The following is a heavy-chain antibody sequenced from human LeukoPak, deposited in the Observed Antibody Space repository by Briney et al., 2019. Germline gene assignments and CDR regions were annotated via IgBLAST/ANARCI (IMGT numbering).Heavy chain of an antibody. J-gene: IGHJ3*01. D-gene: IGHD6-25*01. CDR2: ITGGGTYI. Sequence: PGGSLRLSCAASGFTYTSYSMNWVRQAPGKGLEWVSSITGGGTYIYYADSVKGRFTISRDNAKNSVYLQMNNLRAEDTAVFYCARGISYGSGYYGDAFDFWGQGTMATVSS. CDR3: ARGISYGSGYYGDAFDF. CDR1: GFTYTSYS. V-gene: IGHV3-21*01.